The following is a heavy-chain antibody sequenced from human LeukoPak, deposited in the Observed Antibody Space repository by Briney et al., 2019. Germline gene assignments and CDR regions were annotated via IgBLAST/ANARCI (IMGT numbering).Heavy chain of an antibody. Sequence: ASVKVSCKASGYTFTSYGISWVRQAPGQGPEWMGWISTSTGDTKYTQKFQGRVTLTTDTSTSTAYMELRSLRSDNTAVYYCARTPSTSETAAGSFDYWGQGTLVTVSS. CDR3: ARTPSTSETAAGSFDY. J-gene: IGHJ4*02. D-gene: IGHD6-13*01. CDR2: ISTSTGDT. CDR1: GYTFTSYG. V-gene: IGHV1-18*01.